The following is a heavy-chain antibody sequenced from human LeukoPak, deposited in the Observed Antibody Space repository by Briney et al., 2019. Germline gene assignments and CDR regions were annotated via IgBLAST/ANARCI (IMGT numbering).Heavy chain of an antibody. CDR3: ARDHGGDYIWGSYRSRWFDP. V-gene: IGHV3-74*01. Sequence: GGSLRLSCAASGFTFSSYWMHWVRQAPGKGLVWVSRINSDGSSTSYADSVKGRFTISRDNAKNTLYLQMNSLRAEDTAVYYCARDHGGDYIWGSYRSRWFDPWGQGTLVTVSS. J-gene: IGHJ5*02. CDR2: INSDGSST. CDR1: GFTFSSYW. D-gene: IGHD3-16*02.